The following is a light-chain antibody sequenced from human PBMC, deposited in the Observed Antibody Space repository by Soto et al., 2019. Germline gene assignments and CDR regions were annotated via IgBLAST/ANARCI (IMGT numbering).Light chain of an antibody. CDR1: QSVTSSY. CDR3: QQYGTSPTT. J-gene: IGKJ1*01. CDR2: GAS. V-gene: IGKV3-20*01. Sequence: DSLLTHSPGTLSLSPVRRATLSCRPSQSVTSSYLAWYQQQSGQAPRFLMYGASSRATGITDRFSGRGSGTDFTLTISRLEPEDFAVYYCQQYGTSPTTFGQGTKVDIK.